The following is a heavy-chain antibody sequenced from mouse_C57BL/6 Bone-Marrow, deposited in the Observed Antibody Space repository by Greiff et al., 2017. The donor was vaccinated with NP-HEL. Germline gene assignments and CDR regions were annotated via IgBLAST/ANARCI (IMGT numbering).Heavy chain of an antibody. D-gene: IGHD2-2*01. J-gene: IGHJ3*01. CDR2: INPNNGGT. V-gene: IGHV1-26*01. CDR1: GYTFTDYY. CDR3: ARGGMVKAWCAY. Sequence: VQLQQSGPELVKPGASVKISCKASGYTFTDYYMNWVKQSHGKSLEWIGDINPNNGGTSYNQKFKGKATLTVDKSSSTAYMELRSLTSEDSVVYYCARGGMVKAWCAYWGQGTLVTVSA.